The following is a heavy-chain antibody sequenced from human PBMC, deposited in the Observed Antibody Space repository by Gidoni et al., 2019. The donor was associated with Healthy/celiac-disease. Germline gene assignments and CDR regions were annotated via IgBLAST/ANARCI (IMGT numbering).Heavy chain of an antibody. Sequence: QVQLLQSGAEVKKPGASVKISCKASGYTFTRYYMHWVRQAPGQGLEWMGVITPSDGGTGYEQKFQGGVTMTRDTSTSTLYMELSNLRSEDTAVFYCARAAVVGTLDYWGQGTLVTVSS. CDR2: ITPSDGGT. CDR1: GYTFTRYY. D-gene: IGHD6-19*01. CDR3: ARAAVVGTLDY. J-gene: IGHJ4*02. V-gene: IGHV1-46*01.